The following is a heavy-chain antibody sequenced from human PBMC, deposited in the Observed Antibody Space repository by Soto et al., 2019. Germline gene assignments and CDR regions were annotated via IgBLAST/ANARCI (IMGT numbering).Heavy chain of an antibody. CDR2: IYWDDAK. V-gene: IGHV2-5*02. CDR1: GFSLSASGVG. Sequence: QITLKESGPTLVKPTQTLTLTCTFSGFSLSASGVGVGWIRQPPGKALEWLAIIYWDDAKHYSPSLKSSLTITKDTSKNQVVLTMTKMDPVDTATFYRAHKGGGDRILDYWGQGTLVTVSS. J-gene: IGHJ4*02. CDR3: AHKGGGDRILDY. D-gene: IGHD3-16*01.